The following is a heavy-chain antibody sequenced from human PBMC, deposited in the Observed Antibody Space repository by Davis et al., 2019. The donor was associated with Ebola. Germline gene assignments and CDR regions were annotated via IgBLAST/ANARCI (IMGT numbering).Heavy chain of an antibody. J-gene: IGHJ6*02. V-gene: IGHV4-30-2*01. CDR2: IYHSGST. CDR1: GGSISSGGYS. Sequence: SETLSLTCAVSGGSISSGGYSWSWIRQPPGKGLEWIGYIYHSGSTYYNPSLKSRVTISVDRSKNQFSLKLSSVTAADTAVYYCARVGDPGYYGMDVWGQGTTVTVSS. CDR3: ARVGDPGYYGMDV. D-gene: IGHD2-21*01.